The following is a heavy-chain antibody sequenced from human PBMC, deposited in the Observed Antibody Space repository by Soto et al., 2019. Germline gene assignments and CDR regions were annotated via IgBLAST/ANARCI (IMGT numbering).Heavy chain of an antibody. CDR1: GFTFTSYA. Sequence: EVQLLESGGGLVQPGGSLRLSCSASGFTFTSYAMSWVRQAPGKGLEWVSVISGSGCDTKSADSVTGRFTISRDNFKNMLYLQMNSRRAEDTAVYYCAKHDFWTLYNTGLDSWGQGTLVTVSS. CDR2: ISGSGCDT. V-gene: IGHV3-23*01. CDR3: AKHDFWTLYNTGLDS. D-gene: IGHD3-3*01. J-gene: IGHJ4*02.